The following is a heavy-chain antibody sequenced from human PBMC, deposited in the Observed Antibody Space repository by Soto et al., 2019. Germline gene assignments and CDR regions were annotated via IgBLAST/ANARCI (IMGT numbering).Heavy chain of an antibody. CDR2: IIPIFGTA. CDR3: ARGHYGGNPGSHYSYGMDV. Sequence: QVQLVQSGAEVKKPGSSVKVSCKASGGTFSSYAISWVRQAPGQGLEWMGGIIPIFGTANYAQKFQGRVTITADESTSTAYMELSSLRSEDTAVYYCARGHYGGNPGSHYSYGMDVWGQGTTVTVSS. J-gene: IGHJ6*02. CDR1: GGTFSSYA. V-gene: IGHV1-69*01. D-gene: IGHD4-17*01.